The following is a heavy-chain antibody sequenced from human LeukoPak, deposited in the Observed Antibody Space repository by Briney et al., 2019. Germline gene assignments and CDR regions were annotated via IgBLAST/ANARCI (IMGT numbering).Heavy chain of an antibody. V-gene: IGHV3-30*02. CDR3: ATLAVAGTPYYFDY. J-gene: IGHJ4*02. D-gene: IGHD6-19*01. CDR1: GFTFSSYG. CDR2: IRYDGSNK. Sequence: GGSLRLSCAASGFTFSSYGMHWVRQAPGKGLEWVAFIRYDGSNKYYADSVKGRFTISRDNSKNTLYLQMNSLRAEDTAVYYCATLAVAGTPYYFDYWGQGTLVTVSS.